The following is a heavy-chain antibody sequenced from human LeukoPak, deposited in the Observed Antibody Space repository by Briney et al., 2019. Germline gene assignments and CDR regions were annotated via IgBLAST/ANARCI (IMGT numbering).Heavy chain of an antibody. D-gene: IGHD1/OR15-1a*01. J-gene: IGHJ4*02. V-gene: IGHV4-34*01. CDR3: ARRFEQWLIGYYFDY. CDR1: GGSFSGYD. Sequence: SETLSLTCAVYGGSFSGYDWSWIRQPPGKGLEWIGEINHSGSTNYNPSLKSRVTISIDTSKNQFSLKLSSVTAADAAIYYCARRFEQWLIGYYFDYWGQGTLVTVSS. CDR2: INHSGST.